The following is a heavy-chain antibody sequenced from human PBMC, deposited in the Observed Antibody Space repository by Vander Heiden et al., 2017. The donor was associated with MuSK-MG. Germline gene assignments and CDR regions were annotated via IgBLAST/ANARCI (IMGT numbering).Heavy chain of an antibody. V-gene: IGHV3-21*01. D-gene: IGHD6-19*01. CDR2: ISSSSSYI. Sequence: EVQLVESGGGLVKPGGYLRLSCAASGFTFSSYSMNWVRQAPGKGLEWVSSISSSSSYIYYADSVKGRFTISRDNAKNSLYLQMNSLRAEDTAVYYCARSLAVAGTYYYMDVWGKGTTVTVSS. J-gene: IGHJ6*03. CDR3: ARSLAVAGTYYYMDV. CDR1: GFTFSSYS.